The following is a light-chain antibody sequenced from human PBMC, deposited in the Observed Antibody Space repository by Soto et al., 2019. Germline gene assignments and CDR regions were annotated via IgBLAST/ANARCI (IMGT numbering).Light chain of an antibody. J-gene: IGLJ3*02. CDR3: HSYDSILSAVV. V-gene: IGLV1-40*01. CDR1: SSNIGAGYD. Sequence: QAVLTQPPSVSGAPGQRVTISCTGTSSNIGAGYDVHWYQQLPGKAPTLLIYSNNDRPSGVPDRFSGSKSGTSASLAITGLQADDEADYYCHSYDSILSAVVFGGGTKLTVL. CDR2: SNN.